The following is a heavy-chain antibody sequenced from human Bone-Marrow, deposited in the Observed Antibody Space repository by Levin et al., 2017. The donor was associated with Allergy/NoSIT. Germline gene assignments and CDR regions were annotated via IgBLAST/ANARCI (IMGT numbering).Heavy chain of an antibody. CDR1: GASISNSY. D-gene: IGHD3-9*01. CDR3: ASPNYDISTGSHGSAFDI. J-gene: IGHJ3*02. Sequence: SQTLSLTCTVSGASISNSYWNWIRQPPGKGLEWIGYIYYSGGTNYNPSLKSRVTISVDTSKNQFSLKVSSVTAADTAVYYCASPNYDISTGSHGSAFDIWGQGTMVTVSS. CDR2: IYYSGGT. V-gene: IGHV4-59*03.